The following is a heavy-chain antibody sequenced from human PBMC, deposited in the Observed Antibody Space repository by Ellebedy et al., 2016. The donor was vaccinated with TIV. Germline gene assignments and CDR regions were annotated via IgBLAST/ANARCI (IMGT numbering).Heavy chain of an antibody. D-gene: IGHD4-17*01. CDR3: ASGDYRFDY. CDR2: A. V-gene: IGHV1-69*06. J-gene: IGHJ4*02. Sequence: ANYAQKFQGRVTITADKFTNTAYMELSSLTSEDTAVYYCASGDYRFDYWGQGTLVTVSS.